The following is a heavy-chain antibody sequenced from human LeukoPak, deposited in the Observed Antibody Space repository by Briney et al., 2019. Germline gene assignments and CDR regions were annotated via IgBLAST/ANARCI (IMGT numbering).Heavy chain of an antibody. V-gene: IGHV4-59*01. CDR3: VRAYYDSSGYFKIDY. Sequence: SETLSLTCTVSGGSISTYYWSWIRQPPGKGLEWIGYIYYRGTTDYDPSLKSRVTLSVDTSKNQFSLKLSSVTAADTAGYYWVRAYYDSSGYFKIDYWGQGTLVTVSS. D-gene: IGHD3-22*01. CDR1: GGSISTYY. J-gene: IGHJ4*02. CDR2: IYYRGTT.